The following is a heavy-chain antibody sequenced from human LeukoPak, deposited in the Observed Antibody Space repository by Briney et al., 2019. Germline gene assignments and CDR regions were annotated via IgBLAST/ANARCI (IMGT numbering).Heavy chain of an antibody. J-gene: IGHJ4*02. CDR2: IYYSGST. D-gene: IGHD3-16*02. CDR1: GGSISSSSYY. CDR3: ARQLVRGSYRYTVGY. Sequence: SETLSLTCTVSGGSISSSSYYWGWIRQPPGKGLEWIGSIYYSGSTYYNPSLKSRVTISVDTSKNQFSLKLSSVTAADTAVYYCARQLVRGSYRYTVGYWGQGTLVTVSS. V-gene: IGHV4-39*01.